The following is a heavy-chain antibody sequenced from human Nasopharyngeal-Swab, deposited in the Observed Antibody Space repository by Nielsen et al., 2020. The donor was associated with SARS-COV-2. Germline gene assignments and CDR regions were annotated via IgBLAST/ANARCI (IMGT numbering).Heavy chain of an antibody. V-gene: IGHV3-30*03. Sequence: GESLKISCAASGFTFSSFGMHWVRQAPGKGLEWVAFIAHDASNEYYGDSVKGRFSISRDSSKNTLYLQMDSLRGEDTAVYYCARASKMGAAAGLHPFGNWGQGALVTVSS. D-gene: IGHD6-13*01. CDR1: GFTFSSFG. J-gene: IGHJ4*02. CDR3: ARASKMGAAAGLHPFGN. CDR2: IAHDASNE.